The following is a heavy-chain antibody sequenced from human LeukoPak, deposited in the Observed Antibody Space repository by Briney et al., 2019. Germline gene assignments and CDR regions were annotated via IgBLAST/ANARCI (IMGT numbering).Heavy chain of an antibody. CDR2: IYLNDGK. CDR1: GFLLSTSGVG. V-gene: IGHV2-5*01. CDR3: ANRADITMVRGVSPIRGWFDP. Sequence: SGPTLVKPTQTLTLTCNFSGFLLSTSGVGVGWIRHPPGKALEWLAVIYLNDGKRYRPVLKSRLTITKDTSKNQVVLTMTNMDPVDTATYYCANRADITMVRGVSPIRGWFDPWGEGTLVTVSS. J-gene: IGHJ5*02. D-gene: IGHD3-10*01.